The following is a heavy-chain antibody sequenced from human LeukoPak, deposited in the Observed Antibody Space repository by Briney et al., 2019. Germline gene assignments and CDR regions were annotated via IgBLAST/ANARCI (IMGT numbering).Heavy chain of an antibody. CDR1: GLPFENYS. J-gene: IGHJ2*01. D-gene: IGHD6-13*01. Sequence: KSGGSPRLSCTASGLPFENYSLAWVRQAPGKGLEWVSSISSGRSYMYYTDLVKGRFTISRDNAQKSVYLQMNRLRAEDTAIYYCARAYSSSYYVYWYFDLWGRGTLVTVSS. CDR3: ARAYSSSYYVYWYFDL. V-gene: IGHV3-21*01. CDR2: ISSGRSYM.